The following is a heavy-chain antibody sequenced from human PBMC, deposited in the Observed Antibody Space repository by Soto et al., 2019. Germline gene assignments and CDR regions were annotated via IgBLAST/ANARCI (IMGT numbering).Heavy chain of an antibody. CDR2: ISSSSSTI. V-gene: IGHV3-48*01. Sequence: GGSLRLSCAASGFTFSSYSMNWVRQAPGKGLEWVSYISSSSSTIYYADSVKGRFTISRDNAKNSLYPQMNSLRAEDTAVYYCARPFGLNAFDIWGQGTMVTVSS. CDR3: ARPFGLNAFDI. J-gene: IGHJ3*02. D-gene: IGHD3-10*01. CDR1: GFTFSSYS.